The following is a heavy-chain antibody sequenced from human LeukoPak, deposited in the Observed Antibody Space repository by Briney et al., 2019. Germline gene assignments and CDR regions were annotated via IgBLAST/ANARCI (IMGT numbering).Heavy chain of an antibody. CDR2: ISWNSGSI. CDR3: AKGYCSSTSCPPDAFDI. Sequence: PGGSLRLSCAASGFTFDDYAMHWVRHAPGKGLEWVSGISWNSGSIGYADSVKGRFTISRDNAKNSLYLQMNSLRAEDTALYYCAKGYCSSTSCPPDAFDIWGQGTMVTVSS. CDR1: GFTFDDYA. D-gene: IGHD2-2*01. J-gene: IGHJ3*02. V-gene: IGHV3-9*01.